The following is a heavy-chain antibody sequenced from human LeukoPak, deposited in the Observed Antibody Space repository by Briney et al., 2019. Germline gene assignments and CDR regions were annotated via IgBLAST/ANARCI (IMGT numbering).Heavy chain of an antibody. Sequence: SETLSLTCTVSGGSISSYYWSWIRQPPGKGLEWIGYIYYSGTTSYSPSLKSRVTTSIDTSRKQFSLKLSSVTAADTAVYYCARYSTLSVALDYWGQGNLVTVSS. V-gene: IGHV4-59*08. D-gene: IGHD6-6*01. CDR1: GGSISSYY. CDR3: ARYSTLSVALDY. CDR2: IYYSGTT. J-gene: IGHJ4*02.